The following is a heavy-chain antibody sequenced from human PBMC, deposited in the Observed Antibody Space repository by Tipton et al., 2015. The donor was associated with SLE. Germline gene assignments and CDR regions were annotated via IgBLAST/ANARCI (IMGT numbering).Heavy chain of an antibody. Sequence: TLSLTCAVSGGSISTSNWWIWLRQPPGKGLEWLGEIYHSGTTNYNPSLKSRITISLDKSNNHFSLRLSSLTAADTAVYYCARGPDYSNYYFYRMDVWGQGTTVTVSS. CDR3: ARGPDYSNYYFYRMDV. V-gene: IGHV4-4*02. CDR1: GGSISTSNW. D-gene: IGHD4-11*01. J-gene: IGHJ6*02. CDR2: IYHSGTT.